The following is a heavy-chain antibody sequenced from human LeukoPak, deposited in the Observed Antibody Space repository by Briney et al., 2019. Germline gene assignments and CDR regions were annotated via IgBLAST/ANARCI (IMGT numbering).Heavy chain of an antibody. CDR1: GYTFTSYD. CDR3: ARVHSGYDLFPRSYYFDY. D-gene: IGHD5-12*01. J-gene: IGHJ4*02. Sequence: ASVKVSCKASGYTFTSYDINWVRQATGQGLEWMGWMNPNSGNTGYAQKFQGRVTMTRNTSISTAYMELSSLRSEDTAVYYCARVHSGYDLFPRSYYFDYWGQGTLVTVSS. CDR2: MNPNSGNT. V-gene: IGHV1-8*01.